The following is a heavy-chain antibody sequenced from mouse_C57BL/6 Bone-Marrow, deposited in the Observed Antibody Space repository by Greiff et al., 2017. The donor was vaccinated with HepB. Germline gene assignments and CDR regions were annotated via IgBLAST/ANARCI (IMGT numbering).Heavy chain of an antibody. Sequence: EVQLQQSGAELVRPGASVKLSCTASGFNIKDDYMHWVKQRPEQGLEWIGWIDPENGDTEYASKFQGKATITADTSSNTAYLQLSSLTSEDTAVYYCTTGHYDYDEKFAYWGQGTLVTVSA. CDR2: IDPENGDT. V-gene: IGHV14-4*01. CDR1: GFNIKDDY. J-gene: IGHJ3*01. D-gene: IGHD2-4*01. CDR3: TTGHYDYDEKFAY.